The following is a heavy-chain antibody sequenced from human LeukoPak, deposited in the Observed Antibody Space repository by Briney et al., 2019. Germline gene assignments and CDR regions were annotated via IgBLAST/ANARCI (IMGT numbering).Heavy chain of an antibody. V-gene: IGHV4-4*07. Sequence: SETLALTCTVSGGSISSYYWTWFRRPAGKALEWIGCIYTSGRTNYNPSLQSPIPLSLDTSQKQSSPKHGPATAADTALFYLWRDTDVQLERRDSRYYYYDMDVWGQGTTVTVSS. J-gene: IGHJ6*02. D-gene: IGHD1-1*01. CDR1: GGSISSYY. CDR3: WRDTDVQLERRDSRYYYYDMDV. CDR2: IYTSGRT.